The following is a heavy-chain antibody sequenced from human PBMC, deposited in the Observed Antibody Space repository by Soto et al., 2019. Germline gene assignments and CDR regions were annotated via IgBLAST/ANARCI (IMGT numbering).Heavy chain of an antibody. D-gene: IGHD2-15*01. CDR2: ISPYNGNT. J-gene: IGHJ5*02. CDR1: GYTFTTYG. Sequence: GASVKVTCKTSGYTFTTYGVSWGRQAPGQGLEWMGWISPYNGNTNYAQRLQGRVTLTTDTSTKTAYMELMSLRSDDTALYYCARADGSCTGGTCHSGGWLEPWGQRTLVTVSS. CDR3: ARADGSCTGGTCHSGGWLEP. V-gene: IGHV1-18*01.